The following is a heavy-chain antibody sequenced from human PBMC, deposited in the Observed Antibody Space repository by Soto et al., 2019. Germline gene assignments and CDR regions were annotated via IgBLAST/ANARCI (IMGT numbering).Heavy chain of an antibody. CDR3: QSRVPGNSVEY. Sequence: PSETLSLTCAVSGGSFTSNNCWTCVRQPPGQGLEWIGDFYRTGGTNYNPSLKSRVTISLDKSENQFSLKVTSLTAADTAYNSCQSRVPGNSVEYWGQGTLVTVSS. CDR2: FYRTGGT. V-gene: IGHV4-4*02. CDR1: GGSFTSNNC. D-gene: IGHD5-12*01. J-gene: IGHJ4*02.